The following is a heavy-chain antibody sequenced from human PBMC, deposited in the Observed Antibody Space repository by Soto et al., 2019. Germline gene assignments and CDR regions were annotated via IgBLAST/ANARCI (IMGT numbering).Heavy chain of an antibody. CDR1: GYTFTSYA. CDR2: INAGNGNT. J-gene: IGHJ4*02. Sequence: ASVKVSCKAAGYTFTSYAMHWVRQAPGQRLEWMGWINAGNGNTKYSQKFQGRVTITRDTSASTAYMELSSLRSEDTAVYYCARSYYDSSGYYVYYFDYWGQGTLVTVSS. D-gene: IGHD3-22*01. CDR3: ARSYYDSSGYYVYYFDY. V-gene: IGHV1-3*01.